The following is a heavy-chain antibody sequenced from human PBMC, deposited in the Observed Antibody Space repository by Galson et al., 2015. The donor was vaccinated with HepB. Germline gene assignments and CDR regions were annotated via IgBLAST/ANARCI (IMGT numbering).Heavy chain of an antibody. CDR2: IRSKANSYAT. J-gene: IGHJ6*04. CDR3: ASTYGSGFLDV. D-gene: IGHD3-10*01. Sequence: LRLSCAASGFTFSGSPMHWVRQASGKGLEWVGRIRSKANSYATTYVASVKGRFTISRDDSKNTAYLQMNSLKTEDTAVYYCASTYGSGFLDVWGKGTTVTVSS. V-gene: IGHV3-73*01. CDR1: GFTFSGSP.